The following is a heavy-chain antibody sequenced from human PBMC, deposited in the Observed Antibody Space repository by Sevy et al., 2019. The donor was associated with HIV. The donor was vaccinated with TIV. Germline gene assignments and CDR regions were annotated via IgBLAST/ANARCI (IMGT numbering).Heavy chain of an antibody. CDR3: ASTSGYSSGWYRLDYYYYGMDV. CDR1: GGTFSSYA. Sequence: ASVKVSCKASGGTFSSYAISWVRQAPGQGLEWMGGIIPIFGTANYAQKFQGRVTITADESTRTAYMELSSLRSEDTAVYYCASTSGYSSGWYRLDYYYYGMDVWGQGTTVTVSS. CDR2: IIPIFGTA. D-gene: IGHD6-19*01. V-gene: IGHV1-69*13. J-gene: IGHJ6*02.